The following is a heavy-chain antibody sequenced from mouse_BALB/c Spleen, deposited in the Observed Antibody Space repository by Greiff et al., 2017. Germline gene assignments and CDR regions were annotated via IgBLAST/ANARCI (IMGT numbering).Heavy chain of an antibody. J-gene: IGHJ1*01. V-gene: IGHV14-3*02. Sequence: EVHLVESGAELVKPGASVKLSCTASGFNIKDTYMHWVKQRPEQGLEWIGRIDPANGNTKYDPKFQGKATITADTSSNTAYLQLSSLTSEDTAVYYCARDSYDYHWYFDVWGAGTTVTVSS. CDR2: IDPANGNT. CDR3: ARDSYDYHWYFDV. CDR1: GFNIKDTY. D-gene: IGHD2-4*01.